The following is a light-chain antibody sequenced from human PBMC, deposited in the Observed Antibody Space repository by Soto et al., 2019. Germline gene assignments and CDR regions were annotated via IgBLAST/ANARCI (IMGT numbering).Light chain of an antibody. Sequence: QSALTQPASVSGSPGQSITISCAGTSSDVGGYNFVSWYQHHPGKVPKLMIYDVSNRPSGVSNRFSGSKSDNTASLTISGLQAEDEADYYCSSYTSSSTLVFGGGTKLTVL. CDR2: DVS. CDR1: SSDVGGYNF. V-gene: IGLV2-14*03. CDR3: SSYTSSSTLV. J-gene: IGLJ2*01.